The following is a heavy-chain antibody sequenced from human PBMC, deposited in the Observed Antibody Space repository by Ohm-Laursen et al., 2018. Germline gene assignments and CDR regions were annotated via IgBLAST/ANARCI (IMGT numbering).Heavy chain of an antibody. D-gene: IGHD2-2*01. Sequence: GSLRLSCAASGFTFSSYWMSWVRQAPGKGLEWVANIKQDGSEKYYVDSVKGRFTISRDNAKNSLHLQMNSLRAEDTALYYCAKESSTSFYCYYGMDVWGQGTTVTVSS. CDR1: GFTFSSYW. CDR3: AKESSTSFYCYYGMDV. J-gene: IGHJ6*02. V-gene: IGHV3-7*03. CDR2: IKQDGSEK.